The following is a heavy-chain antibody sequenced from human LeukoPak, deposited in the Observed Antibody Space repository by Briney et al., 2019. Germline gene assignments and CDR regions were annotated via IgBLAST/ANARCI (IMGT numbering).Heavy chain of an antibody. CDR2: ISGNGVNT. V-gene: IGHV3-23*01. CDR1: GFTFSSYA. J-gene: IGHJ4*02. Sequence: PGGSLRLSCAASGFTFSSYAMSWVRQAPGKGLEWVSGISGNGVNTYYADSVKGRFAISRDNSKNTLFLQMSSLRAEDTAVYYCAKLPYCSSTSCIDYWGQGTLVTVSS. CDR3: AKLPYCSSTSCIDY. D-gene: IGHD2-2*01.